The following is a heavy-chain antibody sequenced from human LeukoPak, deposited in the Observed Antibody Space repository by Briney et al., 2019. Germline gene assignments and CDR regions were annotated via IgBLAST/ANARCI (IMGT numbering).Heavy chain of an antibody. Sequence: GGSLRLSCAASGFTFSSYAMSWVRQAPGKGLEWVSGISGSGGSTYYADSVKGRFTISRDNSKNTLYLQMNSLRAEDSAVYYCAKFPSYQYYYYYVNVWGKGTTVTVSS. CDR2: ISGSGGST. CDR1: GFTFSSYA. V-gene: IGHV3-23*01. J-gene: IGHJ6*03. CDR3: AKFPSYQYYYYYVNV.